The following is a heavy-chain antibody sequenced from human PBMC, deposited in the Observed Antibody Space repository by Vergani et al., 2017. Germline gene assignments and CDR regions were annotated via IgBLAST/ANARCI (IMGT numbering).Heavy chain of an antibody. CDR2: INPNSGGT. CDR1: GGTFSNHV. CDR3: ARAPGRRCSGGSCYSSFRWFDP. V-gene: IGHV1-2*02. Sequence: QVQLVQSGAEVKKPGSSVKVSCKSSGGTFSNHVLAWVRQAPGQGLEWMGWINPNSGGTNYAQKFQGRVTMTRDTSISTAYMELNSLTSEDTAVYYCARAPGRRCSGGSCYSSFRWFDPWGQGTLVTVFS. D-gene: IGHD2-15*01. J-gene: IGHJ5*02.